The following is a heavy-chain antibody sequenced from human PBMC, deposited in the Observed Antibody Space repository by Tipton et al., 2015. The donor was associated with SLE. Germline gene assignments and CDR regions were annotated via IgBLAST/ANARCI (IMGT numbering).Heavy chain of an antibody. Sequence: TLSLTCTVSGGSISSYYWSWIRQPPGKGLEWIGYIYYSGRTNYNPSLKSRVTISVDTSKNQFSLQLSSVTAADTAVYYCASHGDTDYWGQGTLVTVSS. CDR1: GGSISSYY. CDR2: IYYSGRT. CDR3: ASHGDTDY. J-gene: IGHJ4*02. D-gene: IGHD5-18*01. V-gene: IGHV4-59*01.